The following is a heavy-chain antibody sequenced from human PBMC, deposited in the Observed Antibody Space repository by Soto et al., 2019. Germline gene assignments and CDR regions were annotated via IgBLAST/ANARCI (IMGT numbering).Heavy chain of an antibody. CDR2: ISYSGST. Sequence: SETLSLTCTVSGGSVSSGGYYWSWIRQHPGKGLEWIGYISYSGSTYYNPSLKSRPAISVDTSKNQFSLKLSSVTAADTAVYYCARALPSYYYYGMDVWGQGTTVTVSS. J-gene: IGHJ6*02. V-gene: IGHV4-31*03. CDR3: ARALPSYYYYGMDV. CDR1: GGSVSSGGYY.